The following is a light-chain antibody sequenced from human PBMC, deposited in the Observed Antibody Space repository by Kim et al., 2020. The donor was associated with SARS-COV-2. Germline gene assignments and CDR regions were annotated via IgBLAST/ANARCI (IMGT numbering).Light chain of an antibody. CDR2: NNI. CDR3: AAWDDSLNGYV. V-gene: IGLV1-44*01. J-gene: IGLJ1*01. Sequence: GQTVTIPCSGSSSNVGRNTVNWYQQFPGTAPKLLIYNNIQRPSGVPDRFSASKSGTSASLAISGLQSEDEADYHCAAWDDSLNGYVFGTGTKVTVL. CDR1: SSNVGRNT.